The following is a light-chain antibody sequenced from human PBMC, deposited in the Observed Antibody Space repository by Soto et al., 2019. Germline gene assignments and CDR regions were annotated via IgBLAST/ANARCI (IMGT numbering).Light chain of an antibody. V-gene: IGKV3-15*01. CDR1: QSVSSN. Sequence: IVMTQSPATLSVSPGERATLSCRASQSVSSNLAWYQQKPGQAPRLLIYGASTRATGIPARFSGSGSGTEFTLTISSLQSEDFAVYYCQQYNNTPRTFGQVTKLEI. CDR3: QQYNNTPRT. J-gene: IGKJ2*02. CDR2: GAS.